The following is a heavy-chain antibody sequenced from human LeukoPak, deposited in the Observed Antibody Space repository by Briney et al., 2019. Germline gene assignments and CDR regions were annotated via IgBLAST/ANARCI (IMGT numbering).Heavy chain of an antibody. D-gene: IGHD3-22*01. J-gene: IGHJ4*02. CDR1: GFTFDDYG. CDR3: ARGLTYYDSSGYFPWDYFDY. Sequence: GGSLRLSCAASGFTFDDYGMSWVRQAPGKGLEWVSGINWNGGSTGYADSVKGRFTIPRDNAKNSLYLQMNSLRAEDTALYYCARGLTYYDSSGYFPWDYFDYWGQGTLVTVSS. CDR2: INWNGGST. V-gene: IGHV3-20*04.